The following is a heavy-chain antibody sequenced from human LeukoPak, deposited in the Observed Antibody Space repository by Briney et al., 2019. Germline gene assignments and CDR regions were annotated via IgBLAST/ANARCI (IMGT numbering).Heavy chain of an antibody. CDR3: AGDYGTYYFDY. CDR2: IIPILGVA. Sequence: SVKVSCKASGGTFSSYTISWVRQAPGQGLEWMGRIIPILGVANYAQKFQGKVTITADKSTSTAYMELSSLRSEDTAVYYCAGDYGTYYFDYWGQGTLVTVSS. V-gene: IGHV1-69*02. D-gene: IGHD4-17*01. J-gene: IGHJ4*02. CDR1: GGTFSSYT.